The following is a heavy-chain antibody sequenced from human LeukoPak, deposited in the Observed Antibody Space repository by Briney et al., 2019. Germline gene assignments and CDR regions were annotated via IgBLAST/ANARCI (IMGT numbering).Heavy chain of an antibody. CDR3: ARDPPRNYYDSSGFNSYDAFDI. D-gene: IGHD3-22*01. Sequence: PGGSLRLSCEASGFTFSSYSMNWVRQAPGKGLEWVSSISSSSSYIYHADSVKGRFTISRDNAKNSLYLQMNSLRAEDTAVYYCARDPPRNYYDSSGFNSYDAFDIWGQGTMVTVSS. J-gene: IGHJ3*02. CDR1: GFTFSSYS. V-gene: IGHV3-21*01. CDR2: ISSSSSYI.